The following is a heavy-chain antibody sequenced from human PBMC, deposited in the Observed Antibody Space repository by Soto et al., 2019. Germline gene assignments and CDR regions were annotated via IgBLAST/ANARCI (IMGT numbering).Heavy chain of an antibody. V-gene: IGHV3-23*01. CDR1: GFTFSSYA. D-gene: IGHD2-2*01. J-gene: IGHJ6*02. CDR3: AKVVRDIVVVPAAQDYYYYYGMDV. Sequence: EVQLLESGGGLVQPGGSLRLSCAASGFTFSSYAMSWVRQAPGKGLEWVSAISGSGGSTYYADSVKGRFTISRDNSKNTLYLQMNSLRAEDTAVYYCAKVVRDIVVVPAAQDYYYYYGMDVWGQGTTVTVSS. CDR2: ISGSGGST.